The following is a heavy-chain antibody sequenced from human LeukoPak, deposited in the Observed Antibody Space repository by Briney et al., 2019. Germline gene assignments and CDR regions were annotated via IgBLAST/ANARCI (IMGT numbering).Heavy chain of an antibody. D-gene: IGHD1-1*01. CDR2: IYYSGST. V-gene: IGHV4-39*01. J-gene: IGHJ4*02. Sequence: SETLSLTCTVSGGSISSSSYYWGWIRQPPGKGLEWIGSIYYSGSTYYNPSLKSRVTISVDTSKNQFSLKLSSVTAADTAVYYCARRKTTGTIDYWGQGTLVTVSS. CDR3: ARRKTTGTIDY. CDR1: GGSISSSSYY.